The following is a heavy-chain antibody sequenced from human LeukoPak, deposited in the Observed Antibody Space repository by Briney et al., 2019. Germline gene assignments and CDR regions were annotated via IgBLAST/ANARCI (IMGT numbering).Heavy chain of an antibody. J-gene: IGHJ6*03. CDR2: ISGSGGTT. V-gene: IGHV3-23*01. D-gene: IGHD3-16*01. CDR1: GFAFSSSA. CDR3: AKGVGGIYYYYYMDV. Sequence: GGSLRLSCAASGFAFSSSAMSWVRHAPGKGLEWVSAISGSGGTTYYADSVKGRFTISRDNSNSTLYLHMNSLRAEDTAVYYCAKGVGGIYYYYYMDVWGKGTTVTVSS.